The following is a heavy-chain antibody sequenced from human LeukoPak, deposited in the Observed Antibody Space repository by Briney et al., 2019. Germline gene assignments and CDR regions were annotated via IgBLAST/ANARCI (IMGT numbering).Heavy chain of an antibody. CDR2: IYHSGST. CDR1: GYSISSGYY. CDR3: ARHSSSGLYLQS. D-gene: IGHD6-19*01. Sequence: SETLSLTCAVSGYSISSGYYWGWIRQPPGKGLEWIGSIYHSGSTYYNPSLKSRVTISVDTSKNQFSLKLSSVTAADTAVYYCARHSSSGLYLQSWGQGTLVTVSS. J-gene: IGHJ4*01. V-gene: IGHV4-38-2*01.